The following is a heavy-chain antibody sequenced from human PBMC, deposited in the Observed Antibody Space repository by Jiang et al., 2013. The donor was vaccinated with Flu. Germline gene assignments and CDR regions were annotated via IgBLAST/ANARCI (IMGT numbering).Heavy chain of an antibody. CDR1: GYTFTSYG. V-gene: IGHV1-18*01. CDR3: ARWFVTMVRGVMPIDY. J-gene: IGHJ4*02. D-gene: IGHD3-10*01. Sequence: SVKVSCKASGYTFTSYGISWVRQAPGQGLEWMGWISAYNGNTNYAQKLQGRVTMTTDTSTNTAYMELRSLRSDDTAVYYCARWFVTMVRGVMPIDYWGQGTLVTVSS. CDR2: ISAYNGNT.